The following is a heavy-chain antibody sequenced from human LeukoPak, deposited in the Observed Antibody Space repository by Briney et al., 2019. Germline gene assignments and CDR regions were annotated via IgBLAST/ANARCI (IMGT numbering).Heavy chain of an antibody. J-gene: IGHJ4*02. V-gene: IGHV4-39*01. D-gene: IGHD5-12*01. CDR2: IYYSGST. CDR1: GVSISGSYYY. CDR3: VKSVGYGLIDY. Sequence: PSETLSLTCAVSGVSISGSYYYWGWIRQPPGKGLEWVGNIYYSGSTYYNASLQSRVTISIDTSKNQFSLRLNSVTAADTAMYCCVKSVGYGLIDYWGQGTLVTVSS.